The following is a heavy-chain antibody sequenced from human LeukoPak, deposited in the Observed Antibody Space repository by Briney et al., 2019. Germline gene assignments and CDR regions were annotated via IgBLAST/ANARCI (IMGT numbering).Heavy chain of an antibody. V-gene: IGHV3-74*01. Sequence: GGSLRLSCAASGFTFSTYWMHWVRQAPGKGLVWASRISGDGSATIYADSVKGRFTISRDNAENTMYLQMNSLTVEDTAVYYCTRRVSATRWFDPWGQGTLVTVSP. CDR1: GFTFSTYW. CDR3: TRRVSATRWFDP. J-gene: IGHJ5*02. CDR2: ISGDGSAT. D-gene: IGHD2-15*01.